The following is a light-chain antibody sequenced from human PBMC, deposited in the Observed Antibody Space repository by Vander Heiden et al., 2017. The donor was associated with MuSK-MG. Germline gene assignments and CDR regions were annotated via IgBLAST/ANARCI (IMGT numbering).Light chain of an antibody. CDR1: SSDVGGYNY. J-gene: IGLJ1*01. Sequence: QSALTQPPSASGSPGQSVTISCTGTSSDVGGYNYVSWYQQHPGKAPKLMIYGVRERPAGVPDRFSGSKSGNTASLTVSGLQAEDEADYYCSSYAGINSYVFGTGTKVTVL. CDR2: GVR. V-gene: IGLV2-8*01. CDR3: SSYAGINSYV.